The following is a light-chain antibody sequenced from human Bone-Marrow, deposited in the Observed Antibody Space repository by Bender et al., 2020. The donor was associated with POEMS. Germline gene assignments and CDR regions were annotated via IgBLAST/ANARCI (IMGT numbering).Light chain of an antibody. Sequence: QSALTQAASVSGSPGQSITISCTGASSDFGPYNLVSWYRHHPGKAPKLMIYEVFKRPSGVSNRFSGSKSGNMASMIISGLQAEDEADYYCCSYVGSSTFYVFGSGTKVTVL. CDR1: SSDFGPYNL. CDR2: EVF. V-gene: IGLV2-23*02. J-gene: IGLJ1*01. CDR3: CSYVGSSTFYV.